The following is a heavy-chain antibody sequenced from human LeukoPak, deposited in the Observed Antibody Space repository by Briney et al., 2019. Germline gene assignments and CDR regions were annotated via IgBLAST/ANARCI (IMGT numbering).Heavy chain of an antibody. CDR2: IYYSGST. CDR1: GVSSNRND. D-gene: IGHD6-25*01. CDR3: ARGGGVGYYYYYMDV. Sequence: SETLSLTCTVYGVSSNRNDWSWIRQPPGKGLEWIGYIYYSGSTNYNPSLKSRVTISVDTSKNQFSLKLSSVTAADTAVYYCARGGGVGYYYYYMDVWGKGTTVTISS. V-gene: IGHV4-59*01. J-gene: IGHJ6*03.